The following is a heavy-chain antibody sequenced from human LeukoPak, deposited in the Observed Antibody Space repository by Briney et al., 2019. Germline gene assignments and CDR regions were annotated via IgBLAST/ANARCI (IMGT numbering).Heavy chain of an antibody. D-gene: IGHD3-22*01. Sequence: SGPTLVNPTQTLTLTCTFSGFSLSTSGVGVGWIRQPPVKALEWLALIYWDDDKRCSPSLKSRLTITKDTSKNQVVLTMTNMDPVDTATYYCARTYYYDSSGNWFDPWGQGTLVTVSS. V-gene: IGHV2-5*02. CDR3: ARTYYYDSSGNWFDP. J-gene: IGHJ5*02. CDR2: IYWDDDK. CDR1: GFSLSTSGVG.